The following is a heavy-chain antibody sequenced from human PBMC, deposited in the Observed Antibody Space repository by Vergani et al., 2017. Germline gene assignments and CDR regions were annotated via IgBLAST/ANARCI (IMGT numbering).Heavy chain of an antibody. Sequence: EVHLLESGGGLVQSGGSLRLSCAPSGFTFSNSAVSWVRQAPGRGLAWVSSISGPGLSTYYADSVKGRFAISRDNSKNTVFLQMHSLRAEDTAIYYCVKEKIDLGSYFFDPWGHGILVTVSS. CDR2: ISGPGLST. CDR3: VKEKIDLGSYFFDP. D-gene: IGHD2/OR15-2a*01. J-gene: IGHJ5*02. V-gene: IGHV3-23*01. CDR1: GFTFSNSA.